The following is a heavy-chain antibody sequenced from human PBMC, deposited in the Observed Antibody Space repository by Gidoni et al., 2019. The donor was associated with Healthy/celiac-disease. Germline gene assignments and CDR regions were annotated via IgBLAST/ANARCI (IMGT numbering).Heavy chain of an antibody. V-gene: IGHV1-69*01. J-gene: IGHJ4*02. Sequence: QVQLVQSGAAVKKPGSSVKVSCKASGVTFSSYVISWVRRAPGQGLEWMGGIIPIFGTANYAQKFQGRVTITADESTSTAYMELSSLRSEDTAVYYCARDPGIGAVAGYFDYWGQGTLVTVSS. D-gene: IGHD6-19*01. CDR3: ARDPGIGAVAGYFDY. CDR1: GVTFSSYV. CDR2: IIPIFGTA.